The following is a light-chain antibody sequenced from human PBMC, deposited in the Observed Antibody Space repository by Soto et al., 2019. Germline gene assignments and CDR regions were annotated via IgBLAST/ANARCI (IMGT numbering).Light chain of an antibody. V-gene: IGKV1-39*01. Sequence: DIQMTQSLSSLSASVGDRVAITCRASQSISTYLNWYQQKPGKAPNLLIYGASSLQSGVPSRFSGSGSRTDFTLTISSLQLEDFATYFCQQSYSTPLTFGGGTKVEIK. CDR2: GAS. CDR1: QSISTY. CDR3: QQSYSTPLT. J-gene: IGKJ4*01.